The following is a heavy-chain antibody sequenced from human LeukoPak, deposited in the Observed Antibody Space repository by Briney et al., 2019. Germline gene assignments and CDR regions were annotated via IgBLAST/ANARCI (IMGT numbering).Heavy chain of an antibody. J-gene: IGHJ6*02. V-gene: IGHV1-3*01. CDR1: GYTFTNYV. CDR2: INADNGNA. CDR3: ARVLGYCSDTSCSPYGMDV. Sequence: ASVKVSCKASGYTFTNYVMHWVRQAPGQRLEWMGWINADNGNAKYSQKFQGRVTITRDTSASTAYMELSSLRSEDTAVYYCARVLGYCSDTSCSPYGMDVWGQGTTVTVSS. D-gene: IGHD2-2*03.